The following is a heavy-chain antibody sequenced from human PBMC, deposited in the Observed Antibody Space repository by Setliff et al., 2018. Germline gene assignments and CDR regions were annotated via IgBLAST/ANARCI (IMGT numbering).Heavy chain of an antibody. D-gene: IGHD5-12*01. CDR1: GGSSSSHY. CDR3: AREGRWDYNYPIY. Sequence: SETLSLTCTVSGGSSSSHYWSWIRQPPGKGLEWIATISPSGATNYNSSLKSRVTLSRDVAKRQFALNLRSVTAVDTAVYYCAREGRWDYNYPIYWGQGILVTVSS. V-gene: IGHV4-59*04. CDR2: ISPSGAT. J-gene: IGHJ4*02.